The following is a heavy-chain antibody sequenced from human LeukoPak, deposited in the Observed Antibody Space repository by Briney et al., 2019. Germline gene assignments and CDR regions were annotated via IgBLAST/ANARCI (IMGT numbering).Heavy chain of an antibody. CDR2: IKSKTDGGTT. V-gene: IGHV3-15*01. CDR3: TTDXXXXXXXXXXXP. J-gene: IGHJ5*02. Sequence: PGGSLRLSCAASGFTFSNAWMGWVRQAPGKGLEWVGRIKSKTDGGTTDYAAPVKGRXTISRDDSKNTLYLQMNSLKTEDTTVYYXTTDXXXXXXXXXXXPWGXGTLXXVSS. CDR1: GFTFSNAW.